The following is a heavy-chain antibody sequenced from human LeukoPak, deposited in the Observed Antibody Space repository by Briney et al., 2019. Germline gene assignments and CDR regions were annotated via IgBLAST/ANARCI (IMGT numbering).Heavy chain of an antibody. J-gene: IGHJ4*02. CDR1: GFTFSSYA. D-gene: IGHD3-22*01. Sequence: GGSLRLSCAASGFTFSSYAMSWVRQAPGKGLEWVSTISGSGGSTYYADPVKGRFTISRDNSKNTLYLQMNSLRAEDTAVYYCARVAYDSSGYSDYWGQGTLVTVSS. CDR2: ISGSGGST. CDR3: ARVAYDSSGYSDY. V-gene: IGHV3-23*01.